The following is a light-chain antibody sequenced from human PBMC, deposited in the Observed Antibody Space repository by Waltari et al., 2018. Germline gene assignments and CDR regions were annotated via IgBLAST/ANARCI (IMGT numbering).Light chain of an antibody. CDR3: MQSTKDPYS. J-gene: IGKJ2*03. CDR2: KVT. CDR1: QSLLHSNRNTY. Sequence: DIVITQTPLSLPVTPGEPASISCRSSQSLLHSNRNTYLHWYLQKPGQSPRLLIYKVTNRESGVPDRFSGSGSGTEFTLKISRVEPEDVGVYYCMQSTKDPYSFGQGTKVEIK. V-gene: IGKV2D-29*02.